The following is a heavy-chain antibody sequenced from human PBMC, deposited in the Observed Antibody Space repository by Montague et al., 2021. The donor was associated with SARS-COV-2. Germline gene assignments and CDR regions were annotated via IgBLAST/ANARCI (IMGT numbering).Heavy chain of an antibody. D-gene: IGHD3-22*01. CDR3: ATIPLRYYDSSRYFDY. CDR2: FDPEDGET. J-gene: IGHJ4*02. V-gene: IGHV1-24*01. Sequence: SVKVSCKVSENTLTELSMHWVRQAPGKGLEWMGGFDPEDGETVYAQKFQGRVTMTEDTSTDTAYMELSSLRSEDTAVYYCATIPLRYYDSSRYFDYWGQGTLVAVSS. CDR1: ENTLTELS.